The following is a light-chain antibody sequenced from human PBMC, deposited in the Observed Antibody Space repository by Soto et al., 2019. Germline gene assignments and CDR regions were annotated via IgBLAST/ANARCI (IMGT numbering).Light chain of an antibody. J-gene: IGKJ3*01. Sequence: IMMSQFPATLSLSPGERATLSCRASQSISNTLAWYQQRPGQAPRLLIYGASTRATGIPARFSGSGSGIEFTLTISSLEPEDFAVYYCQQRSNWATFGPGTKVDIK. CDR2: GAS. CDR3: QQRSNWAT. V-gene: IGKV3-11*01. CDR1: QSISNT.